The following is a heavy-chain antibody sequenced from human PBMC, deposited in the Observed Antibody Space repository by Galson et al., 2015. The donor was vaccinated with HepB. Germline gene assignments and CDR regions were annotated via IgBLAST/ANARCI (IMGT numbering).Heavy chain of an antibody. Sequence: SLRLSCAASGFTFSLHSIYWVRQAPGKGLEWVSYISSSSRTTYYADSVKGRFTISRDNGKNSLYLQMNSLRAEDTAVYFCARDGPYYYDRSDYFLGYFDLWGRGTLVTVSS. CDR2: ISSSSRTT. J-gene: IGHJ2*01. D-gene: IGHD3-22*01. V-gene: IGHV3-48*01. CDR1: GFTFSLHS. CDR3: ARDGPYYYDRSDYFLGYFDL.